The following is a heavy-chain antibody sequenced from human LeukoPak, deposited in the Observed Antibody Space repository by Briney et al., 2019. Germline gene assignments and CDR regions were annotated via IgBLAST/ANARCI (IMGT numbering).Heavy chain of an antibody. Sequence: GASVKVSCKASGYTFTSYGISWVRQAPGQGLEWMGWISAYNGNTNYAQKLQGRVTMTTDTSTSTAYMELRSLRSDDTAMYYCARIPVYYDSSGDFDYWGQGTLVTVSS. CDR3: ARIPVYYDSSGDFDY. CDR1: GYTFTSYG. CDR2: ISAYNGNT. V-gene: IGHV1-18*01. D-gene: IGHD3-22*01. J-gene: IGHJ4*02.